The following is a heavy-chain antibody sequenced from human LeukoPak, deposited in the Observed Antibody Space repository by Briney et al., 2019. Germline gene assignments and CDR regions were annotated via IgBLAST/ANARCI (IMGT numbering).Heavy chain of an antibody. Sequence: GSSVKVSCKASGGTFSSYAISWVRQAPGQGLEWMGGIIPIFGTANYAQKFQGRVTITTDESTSTAYMELSSLRSEDTAVYYCARSLYYYGSGSYFPFDYWGQGTLVTVSS. V-gene: IGHV1-69*05. CDR1: GGTFSSYA. CDR2: IIPIFGTA. CDR3: ARSLYYYGSGSYFPFDY. J-gene: IGHJ4*02. D-gene: IGHD3-10*01.